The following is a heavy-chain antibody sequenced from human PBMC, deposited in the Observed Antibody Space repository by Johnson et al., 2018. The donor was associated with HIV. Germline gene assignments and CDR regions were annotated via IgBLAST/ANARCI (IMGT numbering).Heavy chain of an antibody. CDR1: GLIFSRSW. J-gene: IGHJ3*02. Sequence: VQLVESGGGLVQPGGSLRLSCAASGLIFSRSWIHWVRQAPGKGLVWVSRTNSDGSSTNYADSVKGRFTISRDKAKNTLHLQRNSLRAEDTAVYYGARAWGMITFGGVIPRNAFDSWGQGTMVTVSS. CDR3: ARAWGMITFGGVIPRNAFDS. V-gene: IGHV3-74*01. D-gene: IGHD3-16*01. CDR2: TNSDGSST.